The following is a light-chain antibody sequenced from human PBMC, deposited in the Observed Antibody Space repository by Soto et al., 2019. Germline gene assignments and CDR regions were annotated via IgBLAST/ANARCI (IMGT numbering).Light chain of an antibody. V-gene: IGKV1-5*03. Sequence: DIQMTQSPSTLSASVGDRVTITCRASQSISNWLAWYQQKPGKAPRLLIYKASGLQSGVPSRFSGSGSGTEFTLTISSLQPDDFATYYCQQYDSYSWTFGRGTKVEIK. CDR1: QSISNW. J-gene: IGKJ1*01. CDR3: QQYDSYSWT. CDR2: KAS.